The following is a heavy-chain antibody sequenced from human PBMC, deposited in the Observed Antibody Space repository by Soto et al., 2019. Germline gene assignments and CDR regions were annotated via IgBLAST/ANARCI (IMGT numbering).Heavy chain of an antibody. D-gene: IGHD3-22*01. Sequence: GVLRLSCTGSGFTFGDYAMSWVRQAPGKGLEWVGFIRSKAYGGTTEYAASVKGRFTISRDDSKSIAYLQMNSLKTEDTAVYYCTSVEYYDSSGYYFDYWGQGTLVTVSS. V-gene: IGHV3-49*04. CDR1: GFTFGDYA. CDR3: TSVEYYDSSGYYFDY. J-gene: IGHJ4*02. CDR2: IRSKAYGGTT.